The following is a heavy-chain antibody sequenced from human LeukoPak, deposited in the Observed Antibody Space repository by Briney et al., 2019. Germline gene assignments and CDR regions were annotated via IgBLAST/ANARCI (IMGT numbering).Heavy chain of an antibody. V-gene: IGHV3-30*18. J-gene: IGHJ4*02. Sequence: GGSLRLSCAASGFTFSSYGMHWVRQAPGKGLEWVAVISYDGSNKYYADSVKGRFTISRDNSKNTLYLQMNSLRAEDTAVYYCAKLPLGPYGSGSSYFDYWGQGTLVTVSS. D-gene: IGHD3-10*01. CDR3: AKLPLGPYGSGSSYFDY. CDR2: ISYDGSNK. CDR1: GFTFSSYG.